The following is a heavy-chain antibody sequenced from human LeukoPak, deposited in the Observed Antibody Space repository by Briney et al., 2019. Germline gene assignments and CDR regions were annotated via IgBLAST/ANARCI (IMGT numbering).Heavy chain of an antibody. J-gene: IGHJ5*02. CDR2: IHYIGST. D-gene: IGHD3-9*01. Sequence: SETLSLTCTVSGGSINDFYWSWIRQPPGKGLEWIGYIHYIGSTTFNPSLQSRVTISLDTSKNQFSLKLSSVTAADTAVYYCARLGDTIFNWFDPWGQGTLVTVSS. CDR1: GGSINDFY. CDR3: ARLGDTIFNWFDP. V-gene: IGHV4-59*08.